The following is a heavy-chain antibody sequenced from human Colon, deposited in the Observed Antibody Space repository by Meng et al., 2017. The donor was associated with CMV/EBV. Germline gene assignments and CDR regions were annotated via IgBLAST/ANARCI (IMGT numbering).Heavy chain of an antibody. CDR2: IHPNSGGT. D-gene: IGHD3-9*01. Sequence: ASVKVSCKASGYTFNVFYMHWVRQAPGQALEWMGWIHPNSGGTNYAQKFQGRVTMTTDTSITTVYMELSSLRSDDTAVYYCARDIEEVSHYDFLTGFPAFDPWGQGTLVTVSS. CDR3: ARDIEEVSHYDFLTGFPAFDP. J-gene: IGHJ5*02. V-gene: IGHV1-2*02. CDR1: GYTFNVFY.